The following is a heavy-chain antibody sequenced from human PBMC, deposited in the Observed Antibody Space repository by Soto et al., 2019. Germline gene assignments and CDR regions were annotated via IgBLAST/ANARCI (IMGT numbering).Heavy chain of an antibody. V-gene: IGHV3-23*01. CDR2: ISGSGGGT. CDR3: AKFGMATTKRSPPYYIDY. CDR1: GFTFSSYA. Sequence: PGGSLRLSCAASGFTFSSYAMSWVRQAPGKGLEWVSSISGSGGGTYYADSVKGRFTFSRDNSKNTLYLQMNSLRAEDTAVYYCAKFGMATTKRSPPYYIDYWGQGALVTDSS. D-gene: IGHD1-1*01. J-gene: IGHJ4*02.